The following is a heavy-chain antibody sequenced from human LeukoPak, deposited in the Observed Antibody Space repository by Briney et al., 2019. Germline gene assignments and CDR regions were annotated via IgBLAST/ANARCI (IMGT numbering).Heavy chain of an antibody. CDR1: GFTFDDYA. CDR3: AKEASGYDYDYFDY. J-gene: IGHJ4*02. V-gene: IGHV3-9*01. Sequence: LPGGSLRLSCAASGFTFDDYAMHWVRQAPGKGLEWVSGISWNSGSIGYGDSVKGRFTISRDNAKNSLYLQMNSLRAEDTALYYCAKEASGYDYDYFDYWGQGTLVTVSS. D-gene: IGHD5-12*01. CDR2: ISWNSGSI.